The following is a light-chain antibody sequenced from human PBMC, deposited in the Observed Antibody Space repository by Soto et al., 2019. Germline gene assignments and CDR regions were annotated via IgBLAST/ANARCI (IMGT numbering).Light chain of an antibody. J-gene: IGKJ1*01. Sequence: DIVLTQSPATLSLSPGERATLSCTASHTISSSYLAWYQQKPGQAPRLLMYGISRRATGIPDRFSGSGSGTDFTLTITRLEPEDFAVYYCQQYVTSSPRTFGQGTKVEIK. CDR2: GIS. CDR3: QQYVTSSPRT. CDR1: HTISSSY. V-gene: IGKV3-20*01.